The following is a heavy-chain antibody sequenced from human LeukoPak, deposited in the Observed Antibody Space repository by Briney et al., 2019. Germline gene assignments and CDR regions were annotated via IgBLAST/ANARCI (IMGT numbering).Heavy chain of an antibody. Sequence: PSETLSLTCTVSGGSIRSSYYYWGWIRQPPGKGLGWIGSIYDSGSTYYNPSLKSRVTISVDTSKNQFSLRLSSVTATDTSVYYCARYMTGSPFDYWGQGTLVTVSS. J-gene: IGHJ4*02. V-gene: IGHV4-39*01. D-gene: IGHD3-10*01. CDR1: GGSIRSSYYY. CDR3: ARYMTGSPFDY. CDR2: IYDSGST.